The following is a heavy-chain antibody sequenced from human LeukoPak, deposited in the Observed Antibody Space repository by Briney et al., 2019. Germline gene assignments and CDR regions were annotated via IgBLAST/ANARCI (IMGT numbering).Heavy chain of an antibody. CDR2: MSHNRGT. D-gene: IGHD3-10*01. CDR3: ASYYASGVSAYNYYGMDV. V-gene: IGHV4-38-2*01. CDR1: GYSISSGYY. J-gene: IGHJ6*04. Sequence: SETLSLTCAVSGYSISSGYYWGWIRQPPGKGLEWIGSMSHNRGTYYNPSLKGRVTISMDMSKNQFSLRLSSVTAADTAVYYCASYYASGVSAYNYYGMDVWGKGTTVTVSS.